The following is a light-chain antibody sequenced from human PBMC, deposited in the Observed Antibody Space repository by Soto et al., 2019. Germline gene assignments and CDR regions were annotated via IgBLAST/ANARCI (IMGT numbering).Light chain of an antibody. CDR1: SSDVGNYNL. CDR2: EVS. J-gene: IGLJ1*01. Sequence: QSVLTQPASVSGSPGQSSTISCTGTSSDVGNYNLVSWYQQHPGKALKLMIYEVSKRPSGVSNRFSGSKSGNTASLTISGLQAEDEADYYCCSYAGSSTPLIFGTGTKVTVL. CDR3: CSYAGSSTPLI. V-gene: IGLV2-23*02.